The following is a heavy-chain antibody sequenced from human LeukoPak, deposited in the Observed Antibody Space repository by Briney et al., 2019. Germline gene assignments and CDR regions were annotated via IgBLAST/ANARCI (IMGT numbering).Heavy chain of an antibody. CDR1: GFTFTNVW. Sequence: GGSLRLSCVVSGFTFTNVWINWVRQAPGKGLEWIGRIKSKTDGETTNYAEPVRGRFTISRDDSKSAVYLQMNSLKIEDTAVYYCTTDLGTYYHGSQRLIPIDYWGQGTLVTVSS. V-gene: IGHV3-15*01. J-gene: IGHJ4*02. D-gene: IGHD3-10*01. CDR2: IKSKTDGETT. CDR3: TTDLGTYYHGSQRLIPIDY.